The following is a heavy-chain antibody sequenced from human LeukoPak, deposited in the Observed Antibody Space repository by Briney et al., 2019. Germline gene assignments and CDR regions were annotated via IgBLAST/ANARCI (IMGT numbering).Heavy chain of an antibody. D-gene: IGHD6-6*01. CDR2: IYHSGTT. CDR1: GYSISSGYY. CDR3: AKPQSSLSHLYDS. V-gene: IGHV4-38-2*01. J-gene: IGHJ4*02. Sequence: SETLSLTCAVSGYSISSGYYWDWIRQPPGKGLEWIGSIYHSGTTYYNPSLTSRVTISVDTSKNHFSLKVNSVTAADTAVYYCAKPQSSLSHLYDSWGQGTLVTVSS.